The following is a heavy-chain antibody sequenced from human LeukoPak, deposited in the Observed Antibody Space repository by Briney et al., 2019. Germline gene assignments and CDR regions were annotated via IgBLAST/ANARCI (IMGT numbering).Heavy chain of an antibody. CDR3: ARGGYYGTGNDFRFDP. Sequence: SETLSLTCTVSGGSISSYYWSWIRQPPGKGLEWIGYIYYSGSTNYKPSLKNRLTISVDTSKNQFSLKLNSVTAADTAVYYCARGGYYGTGNDFRFDPWGQGTLVTVSS. CDR1: GGSISSYY. CDR2: IYYSGST. D-gene: IGHD3-10*01. J-gene: IGHJ5*02. V-gene: IGHV4-59*01.